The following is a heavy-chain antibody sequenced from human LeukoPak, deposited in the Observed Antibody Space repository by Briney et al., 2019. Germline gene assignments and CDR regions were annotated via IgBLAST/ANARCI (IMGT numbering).Heavy chain of an antibody. CDR2: IIPIFGTA. D-gene: IGHD6-19*01. V-gene: IGHV1-69*01. CDR1: GGTFSSYA. CDR3: ASGNRIAVAGQYYYGMDV. Sequence: ASVKVSCRASGGTFSSYAISWVRQAPGQGLEWMGGIIPIFGTANYVQKFQGRVTITADESTSTAYMELSSLRSEDTAVYYCASGNRIAVAGQYYYGMDVWGQGTTVTVSS. J-gene: IGHJ6*02.